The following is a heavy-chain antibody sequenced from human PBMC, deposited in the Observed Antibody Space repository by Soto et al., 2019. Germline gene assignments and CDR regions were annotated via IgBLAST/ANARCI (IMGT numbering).Heavy chain of an antibody. V-gene: IGHV3-21*01. CDR1: GFTFTSYS. Sequence: PGGSLRRSCASCGFTFTSYSSNWVRQAPWKGLVWVSSISSSSPHIYYADAVKGRFSISRGNAKNSLYLQINSLRADDTAVYYCARDLPRGEGTDVWGQGTEVTVS. CDR2: ISSSSPHI. J-gene: IGHJ6*02. CDR3: ARDLPRGEGTDV. D-gene: IGHD2-21*01.